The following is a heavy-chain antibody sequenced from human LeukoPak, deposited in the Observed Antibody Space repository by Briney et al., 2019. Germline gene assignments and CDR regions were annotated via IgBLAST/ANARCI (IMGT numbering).Heavy chain of an antibody. Sequence: ASVKVSCKPSGYTFTGYYIHWVRQAPGQGLEWMGWINPNSGGTNVAPQFQDRVTMTRDTSINTVYMDLTRLRSDDTAVYFCAKEYPRIAAAGTQKKLLDYWGQGTAVTVSP. J-gene: IGHJ4*02. D-gene: IGHD6-25*01. CDR1: GYTFTGYY. CDR2: INPNSGGT. V-gene: IGHV1-2*07. CDR3: AKEYPRIAAAGTQKKLLDY.